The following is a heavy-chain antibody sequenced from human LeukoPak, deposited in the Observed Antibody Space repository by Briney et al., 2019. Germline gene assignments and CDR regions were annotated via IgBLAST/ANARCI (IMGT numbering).Heavy chain of an antibody. D-gene: IGHD3-16*02. V-gene: IGHV1-69*06. CDR2: IIPIFGSA. Sequence: PVKVSCKASGGIFSSYAVNWVRQAPGQGLEWMGRIIPIFGSANYAQKFQGRVTITADKSTRTAYMELSSLRSEDTALYYCAKGSRLREGGSYRFWGQGTLVTVSS. CDR3: AKGSRLREGGSYRF. CDR1: GGIFSSYA. J-gene: IGHJ4*02.